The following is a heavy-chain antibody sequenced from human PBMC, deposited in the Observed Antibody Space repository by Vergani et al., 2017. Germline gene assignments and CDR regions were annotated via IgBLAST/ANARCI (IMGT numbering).Heavy chain of an antibody. CDR3: AIAERLGGHNWFDP. CDR2: IIPIFGTA. Sequence: QVQLVQSGSELKRPGASVKVSCKASGYTMNWVRQAPGQGLEWMGRIIPIFGTANYEQKFQGRVTITADESTSTAYMELSSLRSKDTAVYYCAIAERLGGHNWFDPWGQGTLVTVSS. D-gene: IGHD1-26*01. CDR1: GYT. J-gene: IGHJ5*02. V-gene: IGHV1-69*13.